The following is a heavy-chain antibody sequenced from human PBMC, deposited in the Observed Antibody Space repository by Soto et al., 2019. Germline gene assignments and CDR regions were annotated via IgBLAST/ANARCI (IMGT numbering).Heavy chain of an antibody. CDR3: ARIQDYVWGSDPYDV. J-gene: IGHJ4*02. V-gene: IGHV2-26*01. D-gene: IGHD3-16*02. CDR2: IFSNDEK. Sequence: QVALKESGPVLVKPTETLTLTCTVSGFSLNDARVGVSWIRQPPGRALEWLAHIFSNDEKSYSPSLYNRLTISKDTSKSQVVLTMTNMCPVDTATYFCARIQDYVWGSDPYDVWGQGSLVTVSS. CDR1: GFSLNDARVG.